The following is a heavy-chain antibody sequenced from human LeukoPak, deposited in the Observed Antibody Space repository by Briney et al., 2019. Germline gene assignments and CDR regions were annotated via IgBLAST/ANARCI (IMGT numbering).Heavy chain of an antibody. CDR2: INPNSGGT. D-gene: IGHD1-26*01. V-gene: IGHV1-2*02. CDR1: GYTFTGYY. Sequence: GAAVKLTCTASGYTFTGYYMHWVRQAPGQGLEWMGWINPNSGGTNYAQKFQGRVTMTRDTSISTAYMELSRLRSDDTAVYYCARDAIVGAPFYRMDVWGQGATVT. CDR3: ARDAIVGAPFYRMDV. J-gene: IGHJ6*02.